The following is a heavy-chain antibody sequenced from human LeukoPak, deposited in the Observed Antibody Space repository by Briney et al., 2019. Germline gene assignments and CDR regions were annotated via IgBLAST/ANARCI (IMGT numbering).Heavy chain of an antibody. D-gene: IGHD3-10*01. CDR2: IKHDGSEKQDGSEK. CDR3: ARAGRGVYSYYFYMDV. J-gene: IGHJ6*03. Sequence: GGSLRLSCAASGFTFSQHWLCWVRQALGKGLEWVANIKHDGSEKQDGSEKNYVDSVKGRLTISRDNAKNALYLQINSQRAEDTAVYYCARAGRGVYSYYFYMDVWGKGTTVTVAS. CDR1: GFTFSQHW. V-gene: IGHV3-7*01.